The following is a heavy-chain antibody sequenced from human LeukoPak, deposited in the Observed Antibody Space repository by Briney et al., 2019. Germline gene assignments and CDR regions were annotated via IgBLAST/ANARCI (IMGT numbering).Heavy chain of an antibody. D-gene: IGHD5-18*01. V-gene: IGHV1-2*02. CDR3: ARVVERGTEAMGQDY. CDR1: GYTFTGYY. J-gene: IGHJ4*02. CDR2: INPNSGGT. Sequence: ASVKVSCKASGYTFTGYYMHWVRQAPGQGLEWMGWINPNSGGTNYAQKFQGRVTMTRDKSINTAYMALSRLRSDDTAVYYFARVVERGTEAMGQDYWGQGTLVTVSS.